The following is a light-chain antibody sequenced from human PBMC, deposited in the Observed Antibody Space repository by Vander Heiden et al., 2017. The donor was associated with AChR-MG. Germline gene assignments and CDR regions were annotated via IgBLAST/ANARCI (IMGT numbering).Light chain of an antibody. V-gene: IGKV4-1*01. CDR2: WAS. CDR3: QQDDTTSGT. J-gene: IGKJ1*01. Sequence: DIVMTQSPDSLAVSLGERATINCKSSQSVLHRSDNNNYLAWYQQKAGQPPKLLMYWASTRESGVPDRFSGSGSGTDFTLTISSLQAEDVAIYYCQQDDTTSGTFGPGTKVEIK. CDR1: QSVLHRSDNNNY.